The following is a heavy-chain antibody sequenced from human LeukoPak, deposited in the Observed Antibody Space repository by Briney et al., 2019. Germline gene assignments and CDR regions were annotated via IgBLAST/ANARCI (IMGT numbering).Heavy chain of an antibody. CDR3: ARGAQWLGAFDI. J-gene: IGHJ3*02. CDR1: GDSVSSNSAA. Sequence: SQTLSLTCAISGDSVSSNSAAWNWIRQSPARGLEWLGRTYYRSKWYNDYAVCVKSRITINPDTSKNQFSLQLNSVTPEDTAVYYCARGAQWLGAFDIWGQGTMVTVSS. CDR2: TYYRSKWYN. D-gene: IGHD6-19*01. V-gene: IGHV6-1*01.